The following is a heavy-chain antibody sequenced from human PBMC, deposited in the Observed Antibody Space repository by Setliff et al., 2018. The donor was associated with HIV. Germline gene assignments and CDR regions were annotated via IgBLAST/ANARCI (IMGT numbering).Heavy chain of an antibody. CDR1: GGSIDNNKYY. CDR2: IYHTGRT. V-gene: IGHV4-39*01. Sequence: PSETLSLTCSVSGGSIDNNKYYWTWIRQPPGKGLEWTGSIYHTGRTYYNRSLESRFTISIDTSKNQFSLKLTSVTAADTAMYYCASRIYYYDESRVLREEGFVPWGQGTLVTVSS. J-gene: IGHJ5*02. CDR3: ASRIYYYDESRVLREEGFVP. D-gene: IGHD3-22*01.